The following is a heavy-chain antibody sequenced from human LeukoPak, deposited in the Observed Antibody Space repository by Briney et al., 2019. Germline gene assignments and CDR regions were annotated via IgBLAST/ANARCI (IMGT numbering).Heavy chain of an antibody. Sequence: PGGSLRLSCAASGFSFRNYGMHWVRQAPGKGLEWVAFIRFDGTNKYFTDSVKGRFTISRDNSKNTLYLQMSSLRAEDTAVYYCVKDKGFCTTTTCYVLSNDAFDIWGQGTMVTVSS. CDR1: GFSFRNYG. CDR3: VKDKGFCTTTTCYVLSNDAFDI. D-gene: IGHD2-2*01. J-gene: IGHJ3*02. V-gene: IGHV3-30*02. CDR2: IRFDGTNK.